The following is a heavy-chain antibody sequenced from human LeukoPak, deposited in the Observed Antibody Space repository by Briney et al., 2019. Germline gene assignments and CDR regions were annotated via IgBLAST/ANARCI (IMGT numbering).Heavy chain of an antibody. CDR1: GFTFSNAW. V-gene: IGHV3-7*05. J-gene: IGHJ4*02. Sequence: AGSLPLSCAASGFTFSNAWMTWARQAPGKGLEWVATIKPDGSEEYYVDSVKGRFTISRDNAKNSLYLQMNSLRAEDTAVYYCAKPSRSSSNEYWGQGTLV. D-gene: IGHD6-13*01. CDR3: AKPSRSSSNEY. CDR2: IKPDGSEE.